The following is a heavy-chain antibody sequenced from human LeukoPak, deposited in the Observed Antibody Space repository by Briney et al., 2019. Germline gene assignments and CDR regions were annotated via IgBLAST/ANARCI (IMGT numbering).Heavy chain of an antibody. Sequence: ASVXVSCKASGYTFTSYYMHWVRQAPGQGLEWMGIINPSGGSTSYAQKFQGRVTMTRDTSTSTVYMELSSLRSEDTAVYYCARASYGSGSYLRRDFDYWGQGTLVTVSS. CDR2: INPSGGST. D-gene: IGHD3-10*01. CDR3: ARASYGSGSYLRRDFDY. CDR1: GYTFTSYY. J-gene: IGHJ4*02. V-gene: IGHV1-46*03.